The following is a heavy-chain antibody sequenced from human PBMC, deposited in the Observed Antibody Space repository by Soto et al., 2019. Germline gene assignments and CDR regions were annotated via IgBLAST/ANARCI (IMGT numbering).Heavy chain of an antibody. CDR2: IYYTGTI. CDR1: GGSISSGGYY. CDR3: ARYNRSKGYWFDP. J-gene: IGHJ5*02. D-gene: IGHD1-20*01. V-gene: IGHV4-31*03. Sequence: QVQLQESGPGLLKPSQTLSLTCSVSGGSISSGGYYWSWIRQRPGKGLDWIGYIYYTGTIDYNPSLNRRLIISVATSKNHFSLKLSSVTAADTDVYYCARYNRSKGYWFDPWGQGTLVTVSS.